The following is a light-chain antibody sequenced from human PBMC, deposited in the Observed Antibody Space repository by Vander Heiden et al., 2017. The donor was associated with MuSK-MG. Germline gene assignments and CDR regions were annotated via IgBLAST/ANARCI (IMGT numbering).Light chain of an antibody. CDR3: SSYTSSSTHVV. CDR1: SSDVGGYNY. V-gene: IGLV2-14*01. CDR2: DVS. J-gene: IGLJ2*01. Sequence: QSALTQPASVSGSPGQSITIACTGTSSDVGGYNYVSWYQQHPGKAPKLMIYDVSNRPSGVSKRFSGSTSGNTASLTSSGLQAEDEADYYCSSYTSSSTHVVFGGGTKLTVL.